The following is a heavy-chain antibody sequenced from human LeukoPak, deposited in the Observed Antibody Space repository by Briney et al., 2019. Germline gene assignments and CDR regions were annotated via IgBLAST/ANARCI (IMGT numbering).Heavy chain of an antibody. V-gene: IGHV3-74*01. J-gene: IGHJ6*02. CDR3: ARQSVGADGYGMDV. D-gene: IGHD1-26*01. Sequence: PGGSLRLSCAASGFTFSSYWMHWVRQAPGKGLVWVSRINSDGSSTSYADSVKGRFTISRDNAKNTLYLQMNSLRVEDTAVYYCARQSVGADGYGMDVWGQGTTVTVSS. CDR1: GFTFSSYW. CDR2: INSDGSST.